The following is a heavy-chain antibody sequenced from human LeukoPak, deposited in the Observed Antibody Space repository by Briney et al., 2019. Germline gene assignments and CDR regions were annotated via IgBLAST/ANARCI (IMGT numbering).Heavy chain of an antibody. D-gene: IGHD3-3*01. CDR1: GGSISSYY. J-gene: IGHJ6*03. V-gene: IGHV4-59*08. Sequence: SETLSLTCTVSGGSISSYYWSWIRQPPGKGLEWIGYIYYSGSTNYNPSLKSRVTISVDTSKKQFSLKLSSVTAADTAVYYCARQGYYDFWSGYYTYYYYYYMDVWGKGTTVTVSS. CDR3: ARQGYYDFWSGYYTYYYYYYMDV. CDR2: IYYSGST.